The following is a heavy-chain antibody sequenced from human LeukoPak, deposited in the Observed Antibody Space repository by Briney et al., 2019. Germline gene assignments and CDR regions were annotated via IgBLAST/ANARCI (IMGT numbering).Heavy chain of an antibody. CDR3: ARVQVSDDNWGFFDY. Sequence: ETLSLTRTVSGGSVSSGSYYWTWIRKPPGKGLEWIGYIYYSGKTNYNPSLKSRVTISLDTSKNQFSLRLSSVTAADTAVYYCARVQVSDDNWGFFDYWGQGTLVTVSS. V-gene: IGHV4-61*01. D-gene: IGHD1-1*01. J-gene: IGHJ4*02. CDR2: IYYSGKT. CDR1: GGSVSSGSYY.